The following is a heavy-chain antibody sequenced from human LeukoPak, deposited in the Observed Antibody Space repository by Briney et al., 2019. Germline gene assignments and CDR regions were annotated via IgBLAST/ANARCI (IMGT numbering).Heavy chain of an antibody. CDR3: ARTAWNYFGSGNYYAPDY. V-gene: IGHV3-33*01. D-gene: IGHD3-10*01. CDR2: IWYDESNK. Sequence: GGSLRLSCAASGFMLNNYDMHWVRQAPGRGLEWVAMIWYDESNKYYADSVKGRFTISRDNSKNTLYLQMNSLRVDDTAIYYCARTAWNYFGSGNYYAPDYWGQGTLVTVSS. CDR1: GFMLNNYD. J-gene: IGHJ4*02.